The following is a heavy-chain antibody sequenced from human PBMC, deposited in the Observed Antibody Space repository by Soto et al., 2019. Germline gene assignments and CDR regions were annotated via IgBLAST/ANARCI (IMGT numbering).Heavy chain of an antibody. V-gene: IGHV1-69*13. Sequence: SVKVSCKASGGTFSSYAISWVRQAPGQGLEWMGGIIPIFGTANYAQKFQGRFTITADESTSTAYMELSSLRSEDTAVYYCARVFYSNYYYYYGMDVWGQGTTVTVS. CDR3: ARVFYSNYYYYYGMDV. J-gene: IGHJ6*02. CDR2: IIPIFGTA. CDR1: GGTFSSYA. D-gene: IGHD4-4*01.